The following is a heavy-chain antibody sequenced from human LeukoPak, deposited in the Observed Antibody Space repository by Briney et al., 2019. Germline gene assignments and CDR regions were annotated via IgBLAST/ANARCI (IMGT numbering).Heavy chain of an antibody. D-gene: IGHD3-9*01. Sequence: PGGSLRLSCAASGFTFSNAWMSWVRQAPGKGLEWVGRIKSKTDGGTTDYAAPVKGRFTISRDDSKNTLYLQMNSLKTEDTAVYYCTYGLRYFDWFVSAFDIWGQGTMVTVSS. CDR3: TYGLRYFDWFVSAFDI. J-gene: IGHJ3*02. CDR2: IKSKTDGGTT. CDR1: GFTFSNAW. V-gene: IGHV3-15*01.